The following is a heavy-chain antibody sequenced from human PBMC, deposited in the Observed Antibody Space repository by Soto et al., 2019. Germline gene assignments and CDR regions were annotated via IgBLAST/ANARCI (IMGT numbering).Heavy chain of an antibody. J-gene: IGHJ6*03. CDR2: ISYSGST. CDR3: TRGEGSGSFYHYGYMDV. V-gene: IGHV4-31*03. Sequence: QVQLQESGPGLVKPSQTLSLTCTVSGGSISSGDYYWNWIRQHPGQGLEWIGYISYSGSTYYKSSLKSRVIVSIDTSNNQCSLRRSSVTAADTAVYYCTRGEGSGSFYHYGYMDVWGKGHKVTVSS. D-gene: IGHD3-10*01. CDR1: GGSISSGDYY.